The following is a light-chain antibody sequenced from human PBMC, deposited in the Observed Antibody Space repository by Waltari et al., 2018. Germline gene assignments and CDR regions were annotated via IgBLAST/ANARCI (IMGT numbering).Light chain of an antibody. CDR3: MQGTHWPPLYT. V-gene: IGKV2-30*02. J-gene: IGKJ2*01. CDR2: KVS. CDR1: QSLVHSDGNTY. Sequence: DVVMTQSPLSLPVTLRQPASISCRSSQSLVHSDGNTYLNWFQQRPGQSPRRLIYKVSNRDSGVPDRFSGSGSGTDFTLKISRVEAEDVGVYYCMQGTHWPPLYTFGQGTKLEIK.